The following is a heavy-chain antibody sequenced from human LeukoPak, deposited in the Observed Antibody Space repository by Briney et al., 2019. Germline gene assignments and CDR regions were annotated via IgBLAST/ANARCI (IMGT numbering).Heavy chain of an antibody. D-gene: IGHD7-27*01. J-gene: IGHJ4*02. CDR2: IYSSGST. CDR3: ARRPTGDPKFDY. Sequence: SETLSLTCSVSGGSISNYFWTWIREPTGKGLEWICYIYSSGSTYYNPSLKSRVTISVDTSKNRFSLKLSTVTAADTAVYYCARRPTGDPKFDYWGQGTLVTVSS. CDR1: GGSISNYF. V-gene: IGHV4-59*08.